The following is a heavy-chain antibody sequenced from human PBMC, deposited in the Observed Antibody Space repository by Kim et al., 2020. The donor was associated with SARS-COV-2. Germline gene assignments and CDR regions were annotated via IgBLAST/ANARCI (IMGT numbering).Heavy chain of an antibody. CDR3: AKDWGRDYYQHYGLDA. CDR2: ISPSGGNT. J-gene: IGHJ6*01. Sequence: GGSLRLSCAASGFTFRSYLMTWVRQAPGKGLEWVSAISPSGGNTHYADSVKGRFIISRDNSKNTLFLFMNNLRVADMAINYCAKDWGRDYYQHYGLDAWG. V-gene: IGHV3-23*01. D-gene: IGHD3-16*01. CDR1: GFTFRSYL.